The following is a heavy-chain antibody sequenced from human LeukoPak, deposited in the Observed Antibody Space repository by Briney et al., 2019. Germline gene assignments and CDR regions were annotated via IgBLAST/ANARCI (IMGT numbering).Heavy chain of an antibody. J-gene: IGHJ3*02. V-gene: IGHV1-18*01. Sequence: ASVKVSCKASGYTFTSYGISWVRQAPGQGLEGRGWISAYNGNTNYAQKLRGRVTMTTDTSTSTAYMELRSLRSDDTAVYYCARGKGSVVVVAAIDDAFDIWGQGTMVTVSS. CDR2: ISAYNGNT. CDR1: GYTFTSYG. CDR3: ARGKGSVVVVAAIDDAFDI. D-gene: IGHD2-15*01.